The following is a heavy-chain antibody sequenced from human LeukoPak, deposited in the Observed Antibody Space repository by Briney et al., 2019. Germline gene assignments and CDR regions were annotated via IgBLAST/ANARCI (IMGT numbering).Heavy chain of an antibody. D-gene: IGHD1-14*01. Sequence: GASVKVSCKASGYSFTSYGISWVRQAPGQGLEWLGWISAHDGNTNYAQKLQGRVTMTTDTSTSTAYMELRSLRSDDTAVYYCARDGKFIPYDMDVWGQGTTVTVSS. V-gene: IGHV1-18*01. J-gene: IGHJ6*02. CDR2: ISAHDGNT. CDR3: ARDGKFIPYDMDV. CDR1: GYSFTSYG.